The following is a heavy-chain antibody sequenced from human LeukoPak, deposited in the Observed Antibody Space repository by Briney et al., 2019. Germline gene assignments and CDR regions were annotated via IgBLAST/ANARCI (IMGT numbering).Heavy chain of an antibody. Sequence: NASETLSLTCTVSGGSISSGDYYWSWIRQPPGKGLEWIGYIYYSGSTYYNPSLKSRVTISVDTSKNQFSLKLSSVTAADTAVYYCARGFDDSSGYYSWGQGTLVTVSS. CDR3: ARGFDDSSGYYS. CDR2: IYYSGST. V-gene: IGHV4-30-4*01. J-gene: IGHJ4*02. D-gene: IGHD3-22*01. CDR1: GGSISSGDYY.